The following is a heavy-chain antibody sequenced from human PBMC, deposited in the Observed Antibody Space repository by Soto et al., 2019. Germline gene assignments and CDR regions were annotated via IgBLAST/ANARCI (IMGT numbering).Heavy chain of an antibody. CDR2: IVPRFGSP. D-gene: IGHD3-16*01. V-gene: IGHV1-69*06. Sequence: QVQLVQSGAEMRKPGSSLRVSCKASGGTFSDFAFSWVRQAPGQGLEWMGGIVPRFGSPNYAQKCVGRVTIAADTSTSTVYMEVSSLRVDDTAVYFCARDRIQLRLGKYSFNGMDVWGQGTRITVSS. CDR3: ARDRIQLRLGKYSFNGMDV. CDR1: GGTFSDFA. J-gene: IGHJ6*02.